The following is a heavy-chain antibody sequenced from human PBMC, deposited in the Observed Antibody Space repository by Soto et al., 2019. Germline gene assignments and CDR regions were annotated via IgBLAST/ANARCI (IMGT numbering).Heavy chain of an antibody. V-gene: IGHV3-30*18. CDR3: AKRDDILTGYSYDAFDI. J-gene: IGHJ3*02. CDR1: GFTFIRYG. D-gene: IGHD3-9*01. Sequence: PGGSLSLSCADSGFTFIRYGMHWVRQAPGKGLEWVAVISYDGSNKFYADSVKGRFTISRDNSKNTLYLQMNSLRAEDTAVYYCAKRDDILTGYSYDAFDIWGQGTMVTVSS. CDR2: ISYDGSNK.